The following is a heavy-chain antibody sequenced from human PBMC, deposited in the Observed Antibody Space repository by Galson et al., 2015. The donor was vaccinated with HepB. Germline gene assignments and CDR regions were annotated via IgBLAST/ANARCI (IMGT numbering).Heavy chain of an antibody. CDR2: ISAGSTTR. CDR3: ARNPASYDYYNMDV. CDR1: GFSFSSHS. D-gene: IGHD6-25*01. V-gene: IGHV3-48*02. J-gene: IGHJ6*02. Sequence: SLRLSCAASGFSFSSHSMNWVRQAPGKGLEWVSYISAGSTTRYYAASVKGRFTISRDNARNSVSLHMSSLRDEDTAVYYCARNPASYDYYNMDVWDQGTTVTV.